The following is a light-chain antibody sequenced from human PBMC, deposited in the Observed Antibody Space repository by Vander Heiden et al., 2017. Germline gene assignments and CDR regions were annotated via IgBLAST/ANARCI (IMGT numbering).Light chain of an antibody. CDR3: NSRDSSGNHVV. Sequence: SSELTQDPAVSVALGQTARIPCQGDTLRSYYASWYQQKPGQAPVLVIYGKNNRPSGIPDRFSGSSSGNTASLTITGAQAEDEADYYCNSRDSSGNHVVFGGGTKLTVL. V-gene: IGLV3-19*01. CDR1: TLRSYY. J-gene: IGLJ2*01. CDR2: GKN.